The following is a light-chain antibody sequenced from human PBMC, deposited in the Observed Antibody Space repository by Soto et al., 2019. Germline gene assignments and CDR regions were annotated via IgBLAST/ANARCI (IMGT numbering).Light chain of an antibody. CDR2: DAS. CDR3: QQRGNWPPT. Sequence: EIVLTQSPATLSLSPGDRATLSCRASQSVSTFLAWYQQKPGQPPRLLIYDASNRATGIPGRFSGSGSGTDFTLTISSLEPKDFAAYYCQQRGNWPPTFGPGTKVDI. V-gene: IGKV3-11*01. J-gene: IGKJ3*01. CDR1: QSVSTF.